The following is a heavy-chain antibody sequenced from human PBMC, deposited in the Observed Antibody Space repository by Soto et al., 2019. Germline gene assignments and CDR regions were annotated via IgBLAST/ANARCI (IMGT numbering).Heavy chain of an antibody. CDR2: INAGNGNT. Sequence: ASVKVSCKASGYTFTSYAMHWVRQAPGQRLEWMGWINAGNGNTKYSQKFQGRVTITADESTSTAYMELSSLRSEDTAVYYCARDSHLRFLEWLPPTANEWRQGTLVTVSS. V-gene: IGHV1-3*01. D-gene: IGHD3-3*01. J-gene: IGHJ4*02. CDR3: ARDSHLRFLEWLPPTANE. CDR1: GYTFTSYA.